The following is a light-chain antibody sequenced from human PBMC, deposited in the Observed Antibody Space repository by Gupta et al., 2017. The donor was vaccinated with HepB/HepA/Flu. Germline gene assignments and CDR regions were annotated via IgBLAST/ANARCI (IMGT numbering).Light chain of an antibody. CDR2: AAS. Sequence: DIQMTQSPSNLSASVRDRVTITCRASESISYRLAWYQQKPGNSPKLLIYAASRLESGVPSRFSGSGSGTEFTFTINSLQPDDFATYYCQQYYSLRSFGQGTKVEVK. J-gene: IGKJ1*01. CDR3: QQYYSLRS. V-gene: IGKV1-5*03. CDR1: ESISYR.